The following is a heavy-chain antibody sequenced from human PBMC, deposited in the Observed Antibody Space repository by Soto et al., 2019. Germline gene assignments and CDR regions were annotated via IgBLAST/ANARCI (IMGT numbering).Heavy chain of an antibody. CDR1: GFTFSSYW. CDR2: IKQDGSEK. CDR3: ASHSSGYKY. Sequence: ESGGDLVQPGGSLRLSCAASGFTFSSYWMSWVRQAPGKGLEWVDNIKQDGSEKYYVDSVKGRFTISRDNAKNSLYLQMNSLRVEDTAVYYCASHSSGYKYWGQGTLVTVSS. D-gene: IGHD3-22*01. J-gene: IGHJ4*02. V-gene: IGHV3-7*01.